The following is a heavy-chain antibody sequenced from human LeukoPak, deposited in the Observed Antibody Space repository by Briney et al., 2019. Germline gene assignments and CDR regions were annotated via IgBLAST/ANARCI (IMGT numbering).Heavy chain of an antibody. Sequence: PGESPKISCKGSGYSFTTYWIAWVSQMPGKGLEWMGVIYPGDSDTRYSPSFQGQVTLSADKSISTAYLQWSSLKASDTAIYYCARALVGAATLSYWGQGTLVTVSS. J-gene: IGHJ4*02. D-gene: IGHD1-26*01. CDR3: ARALVGAATLSY. CDR2: IYPGDSDT. CDR1: GYSFTTYW. V-gene: IGHV5-51*01.